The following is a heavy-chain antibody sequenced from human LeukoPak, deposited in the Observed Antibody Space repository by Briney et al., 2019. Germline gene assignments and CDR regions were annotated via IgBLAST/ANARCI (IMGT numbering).Heavy chain of an antibody. CDR1: GFTFSSYS. Sequence: GGSLRLSCAASGFTFSSYSMNWVRQAPGKGLEWVSYISSSSSTIYYADSVKGRFTISRDNAKNSLYLQMNSLRAEDTAVYYCAREDPYYDFWSGYSNWFDPWGQGTLVTVSS. J-gene: IGHJ5*02. CDR2: ISSSSSTI. V-gene: IGHV3-48*01. D-gene: IGHD3-3*01. CDR3: AREDPYYDFWSGYSNWFDP.